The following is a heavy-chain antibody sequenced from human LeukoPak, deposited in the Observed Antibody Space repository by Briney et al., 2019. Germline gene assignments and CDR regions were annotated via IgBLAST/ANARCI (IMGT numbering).Heavy chain of an antibody. D-gene: IGHD3-10*01. Sequence: GESLKISCKGSGYIFTHHGIAWVRQMPGKGLEWMGIIYPGDSDTRYSPSFEGQVTISVDKSISTAYLQWSSLKASDTAIYYCAKRTREGSGSRGYSFDFWGQGTLVTVSS. CDR2: IYPGDSDT. V-gene: IGHV5-51*01. CDR3: AKRTREGSGSRGYSFDF. J-gene: IGHJ4*02. CDR1: GYIFTHHG.